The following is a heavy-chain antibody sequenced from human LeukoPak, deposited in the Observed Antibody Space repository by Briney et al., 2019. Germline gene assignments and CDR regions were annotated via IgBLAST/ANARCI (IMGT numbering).Heavy chain of an antibody. J-gene: IGHJ6*03. CDR2: MNPNSGNT. D-gene: IGHD6-13*01. CDR3: ARGVGRSWYQVYYYYMDV. V-gene: IGHV1-8*03. CDR1: GYTFTSYD. Sequence: ASVKVSCKASGYTFTSYDINWVRQATGQGLEWMGWMNPNSGNTGYAQKFQGRVTITRKTPISTAYMELSSLRSEHTAVYYCARGVGRSWYQVYYYYMDVWGKGTTVTVSS.